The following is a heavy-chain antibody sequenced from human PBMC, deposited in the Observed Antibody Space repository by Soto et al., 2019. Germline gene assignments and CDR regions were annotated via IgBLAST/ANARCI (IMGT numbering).Heavy chain of an antibody. CDR3: ARFGAREVADDAFDI. V-gene: IGHV3-66*01. D-gene: IGHD6-19*01. J-gene: IGHJ3*02. CDR1: GFTVSSNY. CDR2: IYSGGST. Sequence: EVQLVESGGGLVQPGGSLRLSCAASGFTVSSNYMSWVRQAPGKGLEWVSVIYSGGSTYYADSVKGRFTISRDNSKNTLYLQMNSLRAEDTAVYYCARFGAREVADDAFDIGGQGTMVTVSS.